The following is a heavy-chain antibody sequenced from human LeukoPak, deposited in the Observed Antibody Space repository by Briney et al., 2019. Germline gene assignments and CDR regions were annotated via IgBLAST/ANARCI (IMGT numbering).Heavy chain of an antibody. D-gene: IGHD1-26*01. V-gene: IGHV4-38-2*02. CDR1: GYSISSGYY. Sequence: SETLSLTCTVSGYSISSGYYWGWIRQPPGKGLEWIGSIYHSGSTYYNPSLKSRVTISVDTSKNQFSLKPSSVTAADTAVYYCARLTVGATLDYWGQGTLVTVSS. J-gene: IGHJ4*02. CDR3: ARLTVGATLDY. CDR2: IYHSGST.